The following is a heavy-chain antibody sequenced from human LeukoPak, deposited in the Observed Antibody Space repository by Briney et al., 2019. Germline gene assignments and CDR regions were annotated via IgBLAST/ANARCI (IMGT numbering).Heavy chain of an antibody. CDR3: TRHVKASSSWLQVGGWFDP. V-gene: IGHV3-48*01. Sequence: QPGGSLRLSCAASGLTFSSYSMNWVRQAPGKGLERVSYISSSSSTIYYADSVKGRFTISRDNSKNTLYLQMNSLRAEDTAVYYCTRHVKASSSWLQVGGWFDPWGQGTLVTVSS. CDR2: ISSSSSTI. CDR1: GLTFSSYS. D-gene: IGHD6-13*01. J-gene: IGHJ5*02.